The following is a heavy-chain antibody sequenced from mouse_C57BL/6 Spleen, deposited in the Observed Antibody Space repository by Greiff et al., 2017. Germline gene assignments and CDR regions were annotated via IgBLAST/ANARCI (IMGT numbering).Heavy chain of an antibody. CDR1: GFSFTDYN. CDR2: INPNYGTT. CDR3: ARALSNSLDY. Sequence: VQLQQSGPELVKPGASVKISCTASGFSFTDYNMNWVKQSHGKSLEWIGVINPNYGTTSYTPKFKGKATLTVDQSSSTAYMQLISLTSEDSAVYYCARALSNSLDYGGQGTTLTVSS. J-gene: IGHJ2*01. V-gene: IGHV1-39*01.